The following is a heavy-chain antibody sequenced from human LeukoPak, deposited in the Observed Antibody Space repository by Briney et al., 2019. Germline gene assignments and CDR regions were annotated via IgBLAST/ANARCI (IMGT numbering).Heavy chain of an antibody. CDR3: ARKLSQTYYDFWKGRYFDY. V-gene: IGHV4-61*01. J-gene: IGHJ4*02. Sequence: SETLSLTCTVSGGSVSSGSYYWSWIRQPPGKGLEWIGYIYYSGSTNYNPSLKSRVTISVDTSKNQFSLKLSSVTAADTAVYYCARKLSQTYYDFWKGRYFDYWGQGTLVTVSS. CDR1: GGSVSSGSYY. D-gene: IGHD3-3*01. CDR2: IYYSGST.